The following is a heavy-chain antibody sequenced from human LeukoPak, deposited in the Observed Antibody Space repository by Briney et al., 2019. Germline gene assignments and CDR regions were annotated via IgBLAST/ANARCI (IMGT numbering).Heavy chain of an antibody. V-gene: IGHV3-21*01. Sequence: GGSLRLSCAASGFSFSSYSMNWVRQAPGKGLEWVSSISSRNSYIYYADSVKGRFTISRDNAKNSLYLQMNSLRAEDTAVYYCARGNGYNLDAFDIWGQGTMVTVSS. D-gene: IGHD5-24*01. CDR1: GFSFSSYS. J-gene: IGHJ3*02. CDR2: ISSRNSYI. CDR3: ARGNGYNLDAFDI.